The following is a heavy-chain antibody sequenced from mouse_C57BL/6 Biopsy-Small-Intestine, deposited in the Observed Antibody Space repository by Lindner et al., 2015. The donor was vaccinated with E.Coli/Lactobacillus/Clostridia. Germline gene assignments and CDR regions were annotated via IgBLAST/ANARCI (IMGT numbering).Heavy chain of an antibody. Sequence: SVKVSCKASGYTFTGYGISWVRQAPGQGLEWMGWISADNGNTKYAQKFQGRVTMTTDTSTSTASMELRSLRSDDTAVYYCTRDPYNSGWLRWWGQGTLVTVSS. CDR3: TRDPYNSGWLRW. D-gene: IGHD1-3*01. V-gene: IGHV1-84*02. CDR1: GYTFTGYG. CDR2: ISADNGNT. J-gene: IGHJ4*01.